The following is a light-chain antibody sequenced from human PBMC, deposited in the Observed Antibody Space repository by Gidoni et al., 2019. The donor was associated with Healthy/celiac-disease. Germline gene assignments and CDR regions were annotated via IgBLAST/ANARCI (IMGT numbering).Light chain of an antibody. CDR1: SSNLGAGYD. CDR2: GNS. J-gene: IGLJ1*01. Sequence: QSVLTPPPSVSGAPGQRVTISCTGSSSNLGAGYDVHWYPQLPGTAPKLLIYGNSNRPSGVPDRFSGSKSGTSASLAITGLQAEDEADYYCQSYDSSLSGSNVFGTGTKVTVL. V-gene: IGLV1-40*01. CDR3: QSYDSSLSGSNV.